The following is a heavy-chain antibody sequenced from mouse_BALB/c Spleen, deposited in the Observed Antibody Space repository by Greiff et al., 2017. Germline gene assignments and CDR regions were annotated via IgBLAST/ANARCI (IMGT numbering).Heavy chain of an antibody. CDR2: INSNGGST. CDR3: ARHEGYDSTWFAY. V-gene: IGHV5-6-2*01. Sequence: EVMLVESGGGLVKLGGSLKLSCAASGFTFSSYYMSWVRQTPEKRLELVAAINSNGGSTYYPDTVKGRFTISRDNAKNTLYLQMSSLKSEDTALYYCARHEGYDSTWFAYWGQGTLVTVSA. D-gene: IGHD2-4*01. CDR1: GFTFSSYY. J-gene: IGHJ3*01.